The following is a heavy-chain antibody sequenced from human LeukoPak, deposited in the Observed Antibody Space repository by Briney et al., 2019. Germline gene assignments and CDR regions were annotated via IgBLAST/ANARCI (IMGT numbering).Heavy chain of an antibody. CDR2: IRGSGGNT. CDR3: GRDPNGDYVGAFEF. J-gene: IGHJ3*01. V-gene: IGHV3-23*01. Sequence: GGSLRLSCAASGFTFSNYALVWVRQAPGKGVEWGSAIRGSGGNTNYADAVKGRFTISRDNSKNTLYLQMNSLRAEDTAVYYCGRDPNGDYVGAFEFWGQGTMVTVSS. D-gene: IGHD4-17*01. CDR1: GFTFSNYA.